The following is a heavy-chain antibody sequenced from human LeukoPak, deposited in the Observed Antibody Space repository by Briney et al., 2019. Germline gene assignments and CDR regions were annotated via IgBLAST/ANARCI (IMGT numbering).Heavy chain of an antibody. V-gene: IGHV3-11*04. CDR3: ARDPSEKYNAFDY. CDR2: ISSSGSTI. J-gene: IGHJ4*02. Sequence: GGSLRLSCAASGFTFSDYYMSWIRQAPGKGLEWVSYISSSGSTIYYADSVKGRFTISRDNAKNSLYLQMNSLRAEDTAVYYCARDPSEKYNAFDYWGQGTLATVSS. CDR1: GFTFSDYY. D-gene: IGHD1-1*01.